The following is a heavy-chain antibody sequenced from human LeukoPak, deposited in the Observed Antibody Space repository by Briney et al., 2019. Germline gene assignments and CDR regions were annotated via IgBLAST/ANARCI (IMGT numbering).Heavy chain of an antibody. CDR3: ARCTVEMATICNY. CDR1: GGSISSYH. V-gene: IGHV4-59*01. D-gene: IGHD5-24*01. Sequence: SETLSLTCTVSGGSISSYHWSWIRQSPGKGLEWIGFVYYSGTTNYNPSLKSRVTISVDTSKNQFSLKLSSVTAADTAVYYCARCTVEMATICNYWGQGTLVTVYS. J-gene: IGHJ4*02. CDR2: VYYSGTT.